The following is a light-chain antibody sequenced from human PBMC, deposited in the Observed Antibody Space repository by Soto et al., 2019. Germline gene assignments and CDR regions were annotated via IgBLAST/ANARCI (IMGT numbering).Light chain of an antibody. CDR2: YGS. CDR1: QAIRTF. J-gene: IGKJ2*01. CDR3: QQSYIAPYT. V-gene: IGKV1-39*01. Sequence: DIQMTQSPSSLSPSVGDRVTITCRASQAIRTFLNWYRQKPGKAPELLVYYGSTLHSGVSSRFNGSGSGTDFTLTMTRLQHEDFATYYCQQSYIAPYTFGQGTKL.